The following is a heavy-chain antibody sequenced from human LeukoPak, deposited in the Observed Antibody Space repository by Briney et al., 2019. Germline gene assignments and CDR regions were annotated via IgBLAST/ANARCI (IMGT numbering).Heavy chain of an antibody. Sequence: GGSLSLSCEVSGFTFSTYAMSWVRQAPGKGLEWVSGISVSGRTTYCADSVKGPFTISRDNSKNTVYLQMNSQRAEDTAVYYCARQRSDWTYENWGQGTLVTVSS. CDR1: GFTFSTYA. CDR3: ARQRSDWTYEN. CDR2: ISVSGRTT. J-gene: IGHJ4*02. D-gene: IGHD1-7*01. V-gene: IGHV3-23*01.